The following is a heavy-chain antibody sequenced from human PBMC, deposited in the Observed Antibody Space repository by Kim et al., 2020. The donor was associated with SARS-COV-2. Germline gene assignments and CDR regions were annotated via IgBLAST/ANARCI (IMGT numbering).Heavy chain of an antibody. CDR2: IYYSGST. Sequence: SETLSLTCTVSGGSISSYYWSWIRQPPGKGLEWIGYIYYSGSTNYNPSLKSRVTISVDTSKNQFSLKLSSVTAADTAVYYCARGESGTQIDYWGQGTLVTVSS. D-gene: IGHD1-1*01. J-gene: IGHJ4*02. V-gene: IGHV4-59*01. CDR1: GGSISSYY. CDR3: ARGESGTQIDY.